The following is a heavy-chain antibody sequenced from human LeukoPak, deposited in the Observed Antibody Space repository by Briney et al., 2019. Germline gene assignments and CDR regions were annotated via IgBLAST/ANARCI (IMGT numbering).Heavy chain of an antibody. V-gene: IGHV4-59*08. Sequence: PSETLSLTCTVSGGSISNYYWSWIRQPPGKGLEWIGYIYNSGHTNYNPSLKSRVTISEDTSKNQFSLKLSSVTAADSAAYYCTRQRAFEVLDYWGQGTLVTVSS. CDR3: TRQRAFEVLDY. J-gene: IGHJ4*02. CDR1: GGSISNYY. D-gene: IGHD1-1*01. CDR2: IYNSGHT.